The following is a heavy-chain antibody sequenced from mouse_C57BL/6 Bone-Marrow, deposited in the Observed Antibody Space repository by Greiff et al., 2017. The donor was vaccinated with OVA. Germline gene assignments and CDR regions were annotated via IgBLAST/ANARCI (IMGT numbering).Heavy chain of an antibody. CDR1: GYTFTSYW. J-gene: IGHJ1*03. V-gene: IGHV1-5*01. Sequence: DVKLQESGTVLARPGASVKMSCKTSGYTFTSYWMHWVKQRPGQGLEWIGAIYPGNSDTSYNQKFKGKAKLTAVTSASTAYMELSSLTNEDSAVYYCTRTLYSSWYFDVWGTGTTVTVSS. D-gene: IGHD2-5*01. CDR3: TRTLYSSWYFDV. CDR2: IYPGNSDT.